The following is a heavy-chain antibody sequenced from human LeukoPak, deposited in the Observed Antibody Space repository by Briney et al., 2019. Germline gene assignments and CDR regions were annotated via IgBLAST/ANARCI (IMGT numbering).Heavy chain of an antibody. CDR3: ANTFRSAYDLGSWMDS. Sequence: PSETLSLTCTVSGGSISSSSYYWGWIRQPPGKGLEWIGSIYYSGSTYYNPSLKSRVTISGDTSKNQFSLKLSSVTAADTAVYYCANTFRSAYDLGSWMDSWGQGTLVTVSS. CDR1: GGSISSSSYY. CDR2: IYYSGST. V-gene: IGHV4-39*07. J-gene: IGHJ4*02. D-gene: IGHD5-12*01.